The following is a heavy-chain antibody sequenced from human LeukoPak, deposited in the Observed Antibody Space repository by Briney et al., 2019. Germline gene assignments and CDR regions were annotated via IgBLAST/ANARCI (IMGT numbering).Heavy chain of an antibody. CDR2: INSDGSST. D-gene: IGHD3-9*01. CDR3: ARGRYDILTGHYYFDY. Sequence: GGSLRLSCAASGFTFSSYWMHWVRQAPGKGLVWVSRINSDGSSTIYADSVKGRFTISRDNAKNTLYLQMNSLRAEDTAVYYCARGRYDILTGHYYFDYWGQGTLVTVSS. J-gene: IGHJ4*02. V-gene: IGHV3-74*01. CDR1: GFTFSSYW.